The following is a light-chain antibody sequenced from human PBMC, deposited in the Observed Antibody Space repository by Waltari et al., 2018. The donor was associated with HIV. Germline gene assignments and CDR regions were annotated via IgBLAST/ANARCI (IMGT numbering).Light chain of an antibody. V-gene: IGLV2-11*01. CDR3: CSYAGNYPVL. Sequence: QSALTQPRSVSGSPGQSVTISCTGTSSDVGGYNYVSCYQQNPGNAPKFRFYDVTTRHSGFPARFAGSKSGNAASLTITGLQAEDEADYSCCSYAGNYPVLFGGGTKLTVL. J-gene: IGLJ3*02. CDR2: DVT. CDR1: SSDVGGYNY.